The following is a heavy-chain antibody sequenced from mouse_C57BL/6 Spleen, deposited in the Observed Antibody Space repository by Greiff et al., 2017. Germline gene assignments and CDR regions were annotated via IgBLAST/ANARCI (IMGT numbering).Heavy chain of an antibody. Sequence: QVQLQQSGAELAKPGASVKLSCKASGYTFTSYWVHWVQQRPGQGLEWIGYINPSSGYTKYNQKFKDKATLTADKSSSTDYMQLSSLTYEDSAGYDCARRVQTGTRREYFDYWGQGTTLTVSS. J-gene: IGHJ2*01. V-gene: IGHV1-7*01. CDR3: ARRVQTGTRREYFDY. CDR1: GYTFTSYW. D-gene: IGHD4-1*01. CDR2: INPSSGYT.